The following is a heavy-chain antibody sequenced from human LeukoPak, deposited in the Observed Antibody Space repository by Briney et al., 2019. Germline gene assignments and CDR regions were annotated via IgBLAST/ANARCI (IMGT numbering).Heavy chain of an antibody. CDR3: ARGAGGAMPY. J-gene: IGHJ4*02. CDR2: IYYSGNT. Sequence: PSETLSLTCTVSGGSISSYYWSWIRQPPGKRLEWIGYIYYSGNTNYNPSLKSRVTISVDTSKNQFSLKLSSVTAADTAVYYCARGAGGAMPYWGQGTLGTVSS. V-gene: IGHV4-59*01. D-gene: IGHD3-16*01. CDR1: GGSISSYY.